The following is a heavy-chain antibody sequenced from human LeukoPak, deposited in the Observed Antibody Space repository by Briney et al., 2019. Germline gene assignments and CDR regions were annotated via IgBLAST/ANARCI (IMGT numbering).Heavy chain of an antibody. J-gene: IGHJ4*02. D-gene: IGHD5-18*01. CDR1: GFIVSSNY. CDR3: ARDRADGYNYGDYFDN. Sequence: PGGSLRLSCAGSGFIVSSNYMSWVRQAAGKGLEWVSVIYGSSRTYYADSVKGRFTISRDNSKNTVYLQMDSLRAEDTAVYYCARDRADGYNYGDYFDNWGQGTLVIVSS. V-gene: IGHV3-66*01. CDR2: IYGSSRT.